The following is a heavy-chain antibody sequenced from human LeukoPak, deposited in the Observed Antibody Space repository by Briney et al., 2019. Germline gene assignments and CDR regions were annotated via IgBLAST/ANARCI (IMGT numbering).Heavy chain of an antibody. Sequence: SETLSLTCTVSGGSISSYYWSWIRQPPGKGLEWIGYIYYSGSTNYNPSLKSRVTISVDTSKNQFSLKLSSVTAADTAVYYCARDAYYYDSSGYTVFGYWGQGTLVTVSS. J-gene: IGHJ4*02. CDR2: IYYSGST. V-gene: IGHV4-59*01. CDR1: GGSISSYY. CDR3: ARDAYYYDSSGYTVFGY. D-gene: IGHD3-22*01.